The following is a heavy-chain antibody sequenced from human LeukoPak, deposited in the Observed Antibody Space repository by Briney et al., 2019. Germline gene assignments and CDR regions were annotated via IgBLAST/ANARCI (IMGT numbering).Heavy chain of an antibody. V-gene: IGHV1-8*01. D-gene: IGHD2-15*01. CDR2: MNPNSGDT. CDR3: ATELRPPNYYYYYMDV. Sequence: ASVKVSCKASGYTFTTYTINWVRQATGQGLEWMGWMNPNSGDTGYAQKFQGRVTMTEDTSTDTAYMELSSLRSEDTAVYYCATELRPPNYYYYYMDVWGKGTTVTVSS. J-gene: IGHJ6*03. CDR1: GYTFTTYT.